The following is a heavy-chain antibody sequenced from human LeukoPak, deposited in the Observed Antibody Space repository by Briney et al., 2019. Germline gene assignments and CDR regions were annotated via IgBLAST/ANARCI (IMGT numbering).Heavy chain of an antibody. J-gene: IGHJ4*02. V-gene: IGHV4-39*01. CDR2: VYYSGRT. D-gene: IGHD2-2*01. CDR3: ARSQATAMVSDY. Sequence: KPSETLSLTCTVSGGSLNSSSYYWGWIRQPPGKGLEWIGSVYYSGRTYYNPSLRSRATIFVDTSKDQFSLKLNSVTAADTAVYYCARSQATAMVSDYWGQGTLVTVSS. CDR1: GGSLNSSSYY.